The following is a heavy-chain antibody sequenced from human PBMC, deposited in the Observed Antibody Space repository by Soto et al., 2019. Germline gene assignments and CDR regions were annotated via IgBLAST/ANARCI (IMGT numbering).Heavy chain of an antibody. CDR2: ISYDGSNK. Sequence: GGSLRLSCAASGFTFSSYGMHWVRQAPGKGLEWVAVISYDGSNKYYADSVKGRFTISRDNSKNTLYLQMNSLRAEDTAVYYCAKDVTLAYYYDSSGYHYFDYWGQGTLVTVSS. D-gene: IGHD3-22*01. CDR1: GFTFSSYG. V-gene: IGHV3-30*18. CDR3: AKDVTLAYYYDSSGYHYFDY. J-gene: IGHJ4*02.